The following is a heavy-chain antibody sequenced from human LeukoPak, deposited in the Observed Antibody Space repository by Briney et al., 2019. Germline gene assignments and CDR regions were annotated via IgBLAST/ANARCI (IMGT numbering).Heavy chain of an antibody. J-gene: IGHJ4*02. D-gene: IGHD4-17*01. CDR1: GFTFSSYE. V-gene: IGHV3-48*03. CDR2: ISSSGSTI. Sequence: QPGGSLRLSCAASGFTFSSYEMNWVRQAPGKGLEWVSYISSSGSTIYYADSVKGRFTISRDNAKNSLYRQMNSLRAEDTAVYYCASHHYGDFSFDYWGQGTLVTVSS. CDR3: ASHHYGDFSFDY.